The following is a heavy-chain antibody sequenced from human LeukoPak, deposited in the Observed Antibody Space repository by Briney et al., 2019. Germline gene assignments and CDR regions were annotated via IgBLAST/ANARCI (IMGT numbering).Heavy chain of an antibody. CDR1: GGSISSTSYY. V-gene: IGHV4-39*01. Sequence: SETLSLTCIVSGGSISSTSYYWGWIRQSPGKGLEWIGSFYYSGSIFDNRSLKSRVTISVDTSKNQFSLKLSSVTAADTAVYYCARAWARPYYFDYWGQGTLVTVSS. D-gene: IGHD6-6*01. J-gene: IGHJ4*02. CDR3: ARAWARPYYFDY. CDR2: FYYSGSI.